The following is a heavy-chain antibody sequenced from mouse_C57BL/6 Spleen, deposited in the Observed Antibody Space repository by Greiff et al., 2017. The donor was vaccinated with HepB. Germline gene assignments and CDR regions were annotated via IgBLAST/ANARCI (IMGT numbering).Heavy chain of an antibody. J-gene: IGHJ4*01. CDR2: FYPGSGSI. V-gene: IGHV1-62-2*01. CDR3: ARHEDYGWAMDY. D-gene: IGHD2-2*01. CDR1: GYTFTEYT. Sequence: QVQLKQSGAELVKPGASVKLSCKASGYTFTEYTIHWVKQRSGQGLEWIGWFYPGSGSIKYNEKFKDKATLTADKSSSTVYMELSRLTSEDSVFYFCARHEDYGWAMDYWGQGTSVTVSS.